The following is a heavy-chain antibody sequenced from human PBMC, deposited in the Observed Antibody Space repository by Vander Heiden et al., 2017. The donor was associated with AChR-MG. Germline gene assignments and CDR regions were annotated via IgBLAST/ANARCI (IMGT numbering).Heavy chain of an antibody. J-gene: IGHJ5*02. V-gene: IGHV4-39*01. CDR3: AGLVGGTVLYWFDP. CDR1: GGSITNNDSY. CDR2: IYQSVAT. D-gene: IGHD1-26*01. Sequence: QLQLQESGPGLVKSSETLSLTCTVSGGSITNNDSYWPWIRRSPGKGLEWIGTIYQSVATNYTPSLKSRVAMSIETSKNQFSRKLSSVTAADTAVYYCAGLVGGTVLYWFDPWGQGTLGTVSS.